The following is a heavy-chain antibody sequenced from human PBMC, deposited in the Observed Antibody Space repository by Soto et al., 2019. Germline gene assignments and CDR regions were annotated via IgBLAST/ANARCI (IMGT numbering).Heavy chain of an antibody. Sequence: PSETLSLTCAVSGGSISSGGYSWSWIRQPPGKGLEWIGYIYHSGSTYYNPSLKSRVTISVDRSKNQFSLKLSSVTAADTAVYYCAALWFGENNGLGWGQGTLVTVSS. CDR3: AALWFGENNGLG. D-gene: IGHD3-10*01. V-gene: IGHV4-30-2*01. CDR2: IYHSGST. J-gene: IGHJ4*02. CDR1: GGSISSGGYS.